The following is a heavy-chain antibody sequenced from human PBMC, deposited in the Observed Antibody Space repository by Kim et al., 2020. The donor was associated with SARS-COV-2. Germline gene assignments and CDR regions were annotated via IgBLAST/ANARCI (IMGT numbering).Heavy chain of an antibody. J-gene: IGHJ4*02. CDR1: GASIIRSDHY. Sequence: SETLSLTCTVSGASIIRSDHYWAWIRQPPGEGLEWIGGISSSGDTDYKPSLRRRVTISLDTSRNQLSLTLSSVTAPDTATYYCARKTIGTMWEDWGQGT. CDR2: ISSSGDT. V-gene: IGHV4-39*01. CDR3: ARKTIGTMWED. D-gene: IGHD1-26*01.